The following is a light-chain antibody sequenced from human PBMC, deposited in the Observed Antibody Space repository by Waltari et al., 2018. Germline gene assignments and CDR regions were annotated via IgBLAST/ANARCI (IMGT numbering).Light chain of an antibody. CDR1: QSVSSN. CDR3: QQYNNWPQT. Sequence: EIVMTQSPATLSVSPGERATLSCRASQSVSSNLAWYQQNPGQAPRLVIYGASTRATGIPARFSGSGSGTEFTLTISSLQSEDFAVYYCQQYNNWPQTFGKGTKVEIK. V-gene: IGKV3-15*01. J-gene: IGKJ1*01. CDR2: GAS.